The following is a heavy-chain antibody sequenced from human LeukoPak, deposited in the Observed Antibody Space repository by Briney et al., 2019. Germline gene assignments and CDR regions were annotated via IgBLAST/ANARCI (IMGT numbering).Heavy chain of an antibody. CDR2: ISSSSSYI. CDR3: ARDYAGITIFGVVPVI. D-gene: IGHD3-3*01. CDR1: GFTVSSYS. J-gene: IGHJ3*02. V-gene: IGHV3-21*01. Sequence: GGSLRLSCAASGFTVSSYSMNWVRQAPGKGLEWVSSISSSSSYIYYADSVKGRFTISRDNAKNSLYLQMNSLRAEDTAVYYCARDYAGITIFGVVPVIWGQGTMVTVSS.